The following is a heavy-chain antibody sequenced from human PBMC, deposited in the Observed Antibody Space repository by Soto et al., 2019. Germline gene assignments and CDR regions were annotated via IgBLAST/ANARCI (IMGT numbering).Heavy chain of an antibody. CDR2: IIPIFGTA. Sequence: QVQLVQSGAEVKKPGSSVKVSCKASGGTFSSYAISWVRQAPGQGLEWMGGIIPIFGTANYAQKFQGRVTITADKSTTKAYMDLSSLRSEDTAVSYGATDSSSAARRRGCFDLWGRGTLVTVSS. CDR1: GGTFSSYA. D-gene: IGHD6-6*01. V-gene: IGHV1-69*06. J-gene: IGHJ2*01. CDR3: ATDSSSAARRRGCFDL.